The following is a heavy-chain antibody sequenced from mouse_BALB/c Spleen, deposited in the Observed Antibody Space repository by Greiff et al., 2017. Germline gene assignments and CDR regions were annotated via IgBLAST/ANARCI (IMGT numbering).Heavy chain of an antibody. V-gene: IGHV1-31*01. D-gene: IGHD1-1*01. CDR1: GYSFTGYY. CDR3: ARGDGSSSWFAY. Sequence: EVKLVESGPELVKPGASVKISCKASGYSFTGYYMHWVKQSHVKSLEWIGRINPYNGATSYNQNFKDKASLTVDKSSSTAYMELHSLTSEDSAVYYCARGDGSSSWFAYWGQGTLVTVSA. CDR2: INPYNGAT. J-gene: IGHJ3*01.